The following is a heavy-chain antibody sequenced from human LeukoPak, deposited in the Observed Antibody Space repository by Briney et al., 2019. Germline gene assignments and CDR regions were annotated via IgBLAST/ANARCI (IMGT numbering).Heavy chain of an antibody. CDR1: GFTFSSYG. CDR2: ISYDGSNK. J-gene: IGHJ4*02. V-gene: IGHV3-30*03. CDR3: ARDSRARGYQLLYPDY. D-gene: IGHD2-2*02. Sequence: LPGGSLRLSCAASGFTFSSYGMHWVRQAPGKGLEWVAVISYDGSNKYYADSVKGRFTISRDNSKNTLYLQMNSLRAEDTAVYYCARDSRARGYQLLYPDYWGQGTLVTVSS.